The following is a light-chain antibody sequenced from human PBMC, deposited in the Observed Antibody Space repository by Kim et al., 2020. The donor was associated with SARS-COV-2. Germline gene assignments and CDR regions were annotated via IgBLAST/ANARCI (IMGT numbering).Light chain of an antibody. Sequence: QRVTISCTGSSSNIGAGYDVHWYQQLPGTAPKLLIYANSNRPSGVPDRFSGSMSGTSASLAITGLQPEDEADYYCQSYDTSLSARVFGAGTKVTVL. V-gene: IGLV1-40*01. J-gene: IGLJ1*01. CDR1: SSNIGAGYD. CDR3: QSYDTSLSARV. CDR2: ANS.